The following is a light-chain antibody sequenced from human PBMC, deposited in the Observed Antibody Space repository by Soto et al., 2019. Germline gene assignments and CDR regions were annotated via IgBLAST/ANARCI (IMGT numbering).Light chain of an antibody. Sequence: EIVMTQSPATLSVSPGDRATLSCRANQSVRSNLAWYQQRPGQAPRLLIYGASTRAAGVPARFSGSGSGTEFNLTISSLQSEDFEVYYCQQYNNWPPRTFGQGTKVEVK. CDR2: GAS. V-gene: IGKV3-15*01. J-gene: IGKJ1*01. CDR1: QSVRSN. CDR3: QQYNNWPPRT.